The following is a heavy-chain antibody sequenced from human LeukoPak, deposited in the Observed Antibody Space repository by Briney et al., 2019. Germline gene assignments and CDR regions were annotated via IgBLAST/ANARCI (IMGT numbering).Heavy chain of an antibody. V-gene: IGHV3-66*01. D-gene: IGHD3-16*01. Sequence: PGGSLRLSCAASRFTVSSNYMSWVRQAPGKGLEWVSFICSSGSTYYADSVRGRFTISRDNSNNTLYLQMNSLRVEDTAVYYCARGRFGLSLDYWGQGTLVTVSS. CDR3: ARGRFGLSLDY. CDR2: ICSSGST. CDR1: RFTVSSNY. J-gene: IGHJ4*02.